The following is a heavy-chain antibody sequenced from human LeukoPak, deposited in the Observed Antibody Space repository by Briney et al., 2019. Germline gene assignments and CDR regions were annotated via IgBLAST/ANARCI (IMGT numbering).Heavy chain of an antibody. CDR1: GFTFSGCW. Sequence: HPGGSLRLSCAASGFTFSGCWMSWVRQAPGKGLEWVANINQAVSQKYYVDSVKGRFTISRDNAKNSLYLQMNSLRAEDTAVYYCATVRTYTNFDYWGQGTLVTVSS. V-gene: IGHV3-7*05. CDR2: INQAVSQK. CDR3: ATVRTYTNFDY. J-gene: IGHJ4*02. D-gene: IGHD5-18*01.